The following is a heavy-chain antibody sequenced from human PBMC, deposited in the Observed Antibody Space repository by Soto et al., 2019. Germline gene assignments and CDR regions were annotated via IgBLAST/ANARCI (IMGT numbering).Heavy chain of an antibody. CDR2: IYGDNDK. CDR3: AHGTLNDDGDYDPGTSHVFDS. Sequence: QITFKESGPSPVKPTQTLTVTCTFSGFSLSHSGVGLAWIRQPPGTALEWLALIYGDNDKRYRPSLKTRLTITNDTSKNQVVLTMPNMDPVDTATYYCAHGTLNDDGDYDPGTSHVFDSRGQGTLVTVSS. D-gene: IGHD4-17*01. CDR1: GFSLSHSGVG. V-gene: IGHV2-5*02. J-gene: IGHJ4*02.